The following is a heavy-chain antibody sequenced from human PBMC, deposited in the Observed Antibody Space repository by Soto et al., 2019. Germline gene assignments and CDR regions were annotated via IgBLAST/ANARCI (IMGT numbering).Heavy chain of an antibody. CDR2: ISGSGGST. CDR3: AKRIWSGNWYFDL. D-gene: IGHD3-3*01. J-gene: IGHJ2*01. Sequence: EVQLLESGGGLVQPGGSLGLSCAASGFTFSSYAMSWVRQAPGKGLEWVSAISGSGGSTYYADSVKGRFTISRDNSKNTLYLQMNSLRAEDTAVYYCAKRIWSGNWYFDLWGRGTLVTVSS. CDR1: GFTFSSYA. V-gene: IGHV3-23*01.